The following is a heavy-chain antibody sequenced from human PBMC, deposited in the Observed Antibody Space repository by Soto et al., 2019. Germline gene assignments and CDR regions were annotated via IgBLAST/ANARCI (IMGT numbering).Heavy chain of an antibody. CDR1: GDSVSSNSAA. CDR2: TYYRSKWYK. CDR3: ARGSVADYSRVFDY. Sequence: SQTLSLTCAISGDSVSSNSAAWNWIRQSPSRGLEWLGRTYYRSKWYKDYDLSVKSRITINLDTSKNQISLQLNSVTPEDTAVYYCARGSVADYSRVFDYWGQGTLVTVSS. V-gene: IGHV6-1*01. J-gene: IGHJ4*02. D-gene: IGHD4-4*01.